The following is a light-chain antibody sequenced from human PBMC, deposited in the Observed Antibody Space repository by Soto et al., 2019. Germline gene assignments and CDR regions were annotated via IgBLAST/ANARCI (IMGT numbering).Light chain of an antibody. CDR1: QSVSTRY. J-gene: IGKJ2*01. CDR3: HQFGSSPPAFT. V-gene: IGKV3-20*01. CDR2: GAS. Sequence: ESMLTQSPGTLSLSPGERATLSCRASQSVSTRYLAWYQQKPGQAPRLLIYGASIRATGIQDRFSGSGSGTDFTLTISRLEPEDFAVYYCHQFGSSPPAFTFGQGTKLEI.